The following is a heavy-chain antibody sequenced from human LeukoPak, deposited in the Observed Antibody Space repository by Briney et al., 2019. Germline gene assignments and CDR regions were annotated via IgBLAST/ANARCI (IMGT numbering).Heavy chain of an antibody. V-gene: IGHV3-74*01. J-gene: IGHJ4*02. CDR2: INSDGSIT. CDR3: AKAPEVGAFDY. CDR1: GFTFSSYY. D-gene: IGHD1-14*01. Sequence: GGSLRLSCAASGFTFSSYYMHWVRQAPGKGLVWVSRINSDGSITNYADSVTGRFTIPRDNAKNTVYLQMNSLRADDTAVYYCAKAPEVGAFDYWGQGTLVTVSS.